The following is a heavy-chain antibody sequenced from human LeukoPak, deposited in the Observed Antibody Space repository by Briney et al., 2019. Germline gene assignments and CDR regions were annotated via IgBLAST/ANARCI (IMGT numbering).Heavy chain of an antibody. V-gene: IGHV4-34*01. Sequence: SETLSLTCAVYGGSFSGYYWSWIRPPPGKGLEWIGEINHSGSTNYNPSLKSRVTISVDTSKNQFSLKLSSVTAADTAVYYCARGRGTFDYWGQGTLVTVSS. CDR2: INHSGST. J-gene: IGHJ4*02. CDR3: ARGRGTFDY. CDR1: GGSFSGYY.